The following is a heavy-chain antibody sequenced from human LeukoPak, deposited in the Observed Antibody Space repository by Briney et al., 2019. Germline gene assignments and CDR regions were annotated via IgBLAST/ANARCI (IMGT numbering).Heavy chain of an antibody. CDR2: IIPIFGTA. CDR1: GGTFSSYA. D-gene: IGHD5-18*01. V-gene: IGHV1-69*06. J-gene: IGHJ4*02. CDR3: ARAGIQLWTGEFDY. Sequence: ASVKVSCKASGGTFSSYAISWVRQAPGQGLEWMGGIIPIFGTANYAQKFQGRVTITADKSTSTAYMELSGLRSDDTAVYYCARAGIQLWTGEFDYWGQGTLVTVSS.